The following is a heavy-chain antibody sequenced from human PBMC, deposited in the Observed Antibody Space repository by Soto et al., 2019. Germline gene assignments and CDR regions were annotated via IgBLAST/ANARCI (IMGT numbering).Heavy chain of an antibody. CDR3: ARADYYDSYSYYFLPSDFDF. Sequence: PSETLSLTCTVSGGSISSDRYFWAWIRQPPGKGLEWIGGMFYSGSTYYNPSLKSRGTISVDMSVDMSKNRFSLKLNSVSAADTAIYFCARADYYDSYSYYFLPSDFDFWGRGTLVTVSS. CDR2: MFYSGST. D-gene: IGHD3-22*01. V-gene: IGHV4-39*01. CDR1: GGSISSDRYF. J-gene: IGHJ4*02.